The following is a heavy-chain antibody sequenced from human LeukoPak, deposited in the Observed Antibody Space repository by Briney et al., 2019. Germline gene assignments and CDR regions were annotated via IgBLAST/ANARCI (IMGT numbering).Heavy chain of an antibody. Sequence: SVKVSCKASGGTFSSYAISWVRQAPGQGLEWMGGIIPIFGTANYAQKFQGRVTITADESTSKAYMELSSLRSEDTAVYYCARQGEYYDFWSGYKKHYYYYYMDVWGKGTTVTVSS. V-gene: IGHV1-69*13. J-gene: IGHJ6*03. CDR1: GGTFSSYA. CDR2: IIPIFGTA. D-gene: IGHD3-3*01. CDR3: ARQGEYYDFWSGYKKHYYYYYMDV.